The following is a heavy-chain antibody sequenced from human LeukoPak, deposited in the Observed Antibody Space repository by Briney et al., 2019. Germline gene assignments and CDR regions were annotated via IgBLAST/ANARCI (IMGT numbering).Heavy chain of an antibody. CDR1: GGSISSGGYY. V-gene: IGHV4-30-2*01. CDR3: ARIRKRQGEDY. J-gene: IGHJ4*02. Sequence: SETLSLTCTVSGGSISSGGYYWSWIRQPPGKGLEWIGYIYHSGSTYYNPSLKSRVTISVDRSKNQFSLKLSSVTAADTAVYFCARIRKRQGEDYWGQGTLVTVSS. D-gene: IGHD1-26*01. CDR2: IYHSGST.